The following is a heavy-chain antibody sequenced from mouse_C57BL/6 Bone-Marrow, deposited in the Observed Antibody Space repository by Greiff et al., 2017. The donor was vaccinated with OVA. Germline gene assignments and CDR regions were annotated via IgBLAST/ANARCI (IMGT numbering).Heavy chain of an antibody. CDR1: GYTFTNYW. Sequence: VQLQQSGAELVRPGTSVKMSCKASGYTFTNYWIGWAKQRPGHGLEWIGDIYPGGGYTNYNEKFKGKATLTADKSSSTAYMQFSRLTSEDSAIYYCARWAYYSIPYAMDYWGQGTSVTVSS. CDR2: IYPGGGYT. J-gene: IGHJ4*01. D-gene: IGHD2-5*01. V-gene: IGHV1-63*01. CDR3: ARWAYYSIPYAMDY.